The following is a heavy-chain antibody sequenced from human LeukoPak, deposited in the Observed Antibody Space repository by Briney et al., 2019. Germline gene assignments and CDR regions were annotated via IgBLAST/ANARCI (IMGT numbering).Heavy chain of an antibody. J-gene: IGHJ3*02. CDR1: GASISSGPYS. CDR2: TYHSGSP. D-gene: IGHD2-15*01. CDR3: ARGVVVAHDAFDI. Sequence: SQALSLTCALSGASISSGPYSWNWVRQSPGKGLEWIGHTYHSGSPDYNPSLRSRVTISVDRSKNQFSLKLSSVTAADTAVYYCARGVVVAHDAFDIWGRGTMVTVSS. V-gene: IGHV4-30-2*06.